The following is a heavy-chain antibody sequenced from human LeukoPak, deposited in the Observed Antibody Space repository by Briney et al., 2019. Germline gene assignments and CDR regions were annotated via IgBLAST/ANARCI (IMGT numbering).Heavy chain of an antibody. V-gene: IGHV4-39*07. J-gene: IGHJ3*02. D-gene: IGHD3-22*01. CDR1: GGSISSSSYY. CDR3: ARDPLSTYYYDSSGYSDAFDI. Sequence: SETLSLTCTVSGGSISSSSYYWGWIRQPPGKGLELIGEINHSGSTNYNPSLKSRVTISVDTSKNQFSLKLSSVTAADTAVYYCARDPLSTYYYDSSGYSDAFDIWGQGTMVTVSS. CDR2: INHSGST.